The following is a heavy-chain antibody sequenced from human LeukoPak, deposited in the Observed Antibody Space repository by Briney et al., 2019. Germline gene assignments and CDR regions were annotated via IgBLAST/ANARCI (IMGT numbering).Heavy chain of an antibody. CDR3: AKVDIVATIDAGRLVDY. V-gene: IGHV3-30*18. Sequence: GGSLRLSCAASGFTFSSYGMQWFRQAPDKGLEWVAAISNDGSNKYYADSVKGRFTISRDNSKNTLYLQMNSLRAEDTAVYYCAKVDIVATIDAGRLVDYWGQGTLVSVSS. CDR2: ISNDGSNK. D-gene: IGHD5-12*01. J-gene: IGHJ4*02. CDR1: GFTFSSYG.